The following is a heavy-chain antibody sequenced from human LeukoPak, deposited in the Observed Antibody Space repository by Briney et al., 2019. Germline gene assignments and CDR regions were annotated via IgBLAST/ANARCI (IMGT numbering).Heavy chain of an antibody. CDR2: ISYSGST. J-gene: IGHJ4*02. V-gene: IGHV4-59*01. CDR3: ARSQWPQYYFDY. Sequence: SETLSLTCNVSGGSIRSYYWSWIRQPPGQGLEWLGYISYSGSTNYNPSLKSRVTISVDTSKNQFSLKLSSVTAADTAVYYCARSQWPQYYFDYWGQGTQVTVSS. CDR1: GGSIRSYY. D-gene: IGHD6-19*01.